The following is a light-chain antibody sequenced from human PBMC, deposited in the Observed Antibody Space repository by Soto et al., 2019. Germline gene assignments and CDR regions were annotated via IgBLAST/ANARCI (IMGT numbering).Light chain of an antibody. CDR1: SSNIGSHA. CDR2: SNN. V-gene: IGLV1-44*01. CDR3: AGWDDSLNGYV. J-gene: IGLJ1*01. Sequence: QSVLTQPPSASGSPGQRVTISCSGSSSNIGSHAVNWYQQLPGTAPTLLIYSNNERPSGVPDRFSGSKSGTSASLAISGLQSEDEADYYCAGWDDSLNGYVFGTGTKLTVL.